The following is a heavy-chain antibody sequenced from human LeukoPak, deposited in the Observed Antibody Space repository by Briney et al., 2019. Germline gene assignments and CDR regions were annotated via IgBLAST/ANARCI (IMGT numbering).Heavy chain of an antibody. CDR3: ARSDIWGSYRFLDY. CDR1: GASISNYY. V-gene: IGHV4-59*08. D-gene: IGHD3-16*02. J-gene: IGHJ4*02. Sequence: PSETLSLTCTVSGASISNYYWSWIRQSPGKGLEWIGYMLYSGSTNQNPSLRSRVTISVDTSKNQVSLKLSSVTAADTAVYCARSDIWGSYRFLDYWGQGALVTVSS. CDR2: MLYSGST.